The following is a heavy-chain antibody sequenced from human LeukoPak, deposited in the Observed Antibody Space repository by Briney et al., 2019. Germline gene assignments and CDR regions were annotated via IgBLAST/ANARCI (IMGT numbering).Heavy chain of an antibody. J-gene: IGHJ4*02. D-gene: IGHD6-19*01. CDR1: GFTFSSCA. CDR3: AKDEALAVAAMYYFDY. CDR2: ISYDGSQK. V-gene: IGHV3-30-3*01. Sequence: GGSLRLSCAASGFTFSSCAMHWVRQAPGKGLEWVAVISYDGSQKFYEDSVKGRFTISRDNSKNTLYLQMNSLRAEDTAVYYCAKDEALAVAAMYYFDYWGQGTLVTVSS.